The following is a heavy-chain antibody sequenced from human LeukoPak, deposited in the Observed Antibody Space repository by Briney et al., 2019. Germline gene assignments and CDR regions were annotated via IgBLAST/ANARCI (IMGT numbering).Heavy chain of an antibody. J-gene: IGHJ5*02. CDR1: GGSISSSSYY. CDR2: IYYSGST. D-gene: IGHD6-19*01. Sequence: PSETLSLTCTVSGGSISSSSYYWGWIRQPPGKGLEWIGSIYYSGSTYYNPSLKSRVTISVDTSKNQFSLKLSSVTAADTAVYYCAEGIAVAGTGRHNWFDPWGQGTLVTVSS. V-gene: IGHV4-39*07. CDR3: AEGIAVAGTGRHNWFDP.